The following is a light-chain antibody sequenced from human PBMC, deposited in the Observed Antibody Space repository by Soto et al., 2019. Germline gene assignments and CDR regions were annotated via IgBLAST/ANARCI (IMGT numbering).Light chain of an antibody. V-gene: IGKV3-20*01. CDR3: QQYGRSPPIT. Sequence: EIVLTQSPGTLSLSPGERATLSCRASQSVSSTYLAWYQQKPGQAPRLLIYSASNRATGIPDRFSGSGSGTDFTLTISRLEPEDFAVYYCQQYGRSPPITFGHGTRLEIK. CDR2: SAS. CDR1: QSVSSTY. J-gene: IGKJ5*01.